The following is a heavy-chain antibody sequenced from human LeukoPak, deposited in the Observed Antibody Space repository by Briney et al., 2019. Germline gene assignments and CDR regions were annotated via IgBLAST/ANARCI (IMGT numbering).Heavy chain of an antibody. Sequence: PSETLSLTCTVSGGSISGYYWSWIRPPPGKGLEGIGYIFYSGSTNYNPSLKSRVTISVDTSKNQFSLKLSSVTAADTAVYFCARAPVVSCRGAFCYPLDYWGQGILITVSS. CDR2: IFYSGST. V-gene: IGHV4-59*01. D-gene: IGHD2-15*01. CDR3: ARAPVVSCRGAFCYPLDY. CDR1: GGSISGYY. J-gene: IGHJ4*02.